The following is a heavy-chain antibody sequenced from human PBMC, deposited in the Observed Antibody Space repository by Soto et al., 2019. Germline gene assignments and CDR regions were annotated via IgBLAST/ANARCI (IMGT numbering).Heavy chain of an antibody. Sequence: ASVKVSCKASGYTFTSYGISWVRQAPGQGLEWMGWISAYNGNTNYAQKLQGRVTMTTDTSTSTAYMELRSLRSDDTAVYYCARGPYYYDSSGYQDAFDIWGQGTMVTVSS. D-gene: IGHD3-22*01. J-gene: IGHJ3*02. CDR3: ARGPYYYDSSGYQDAFDI. CDR1: GYTFTSYG. CDR2: ISAYNGNT. V-gene: IGHV1-18*01.